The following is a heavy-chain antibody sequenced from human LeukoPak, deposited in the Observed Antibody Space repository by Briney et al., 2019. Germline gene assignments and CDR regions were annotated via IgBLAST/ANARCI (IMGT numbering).Heavy chain of an antibody. V-gene: IGHV4-59*01. CDR2: IYYSGST. D-gene: IGHD6-19*01. Sequence: PSETLSLTCTVSGGSISSYYWSWIRQPPGKGLVGIVYIYYSGSTNYTPSLKSRVTISVETSKNQSSVKLSSVTAAATAVYYCASISSGWYRYWGQGTLVTVSS. CDR1: GGSISSYY. J-gene: IGHJ4*02. CDR3: ASISSGWYRY.